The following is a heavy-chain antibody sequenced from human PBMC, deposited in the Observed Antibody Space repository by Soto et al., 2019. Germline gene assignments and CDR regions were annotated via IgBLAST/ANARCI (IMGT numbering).Heavy chain of an antibody. J-gene: IGHJ4*02. CDR3: ARGFVSRKAGTDY. V-gene: IGHV4-4*02. CDR2: IYHSGST. D-gene: IGHD1-1*01. CDR1: GGSISSSNW. Sequence: SETLSLTCTVSGGSISSSNWWSWVRQPPGKGLEWIGEIYHSGSTNYNPSLKSRVTISVDKSKNQFSLKLSSVTAADTAVYYCARGFVSRKAGTDYWGQGTLVTVSS.